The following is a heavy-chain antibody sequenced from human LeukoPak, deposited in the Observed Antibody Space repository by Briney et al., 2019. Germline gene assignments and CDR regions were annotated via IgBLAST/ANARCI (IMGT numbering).Heavy chain of an antibody. J-gene: IGHJ5*02. CDR1: GGSFSGYY. Sequence: SETLSLTCAVYGGSFSGYYWSWIRQPPGKGLERIGEINHSGSTNYNPSLKSRVTISVDTSKNQFSLKLSSVTAADTAVYYCARGQSAGRIAAAGHWFDPWGQGTLVTVSS. CDR2: INHSGST. D-gene: IGHD6-13*01. V-gene: IGHV4-34*01. CDR3: ARGQSAGRIAAAGHWFDP.